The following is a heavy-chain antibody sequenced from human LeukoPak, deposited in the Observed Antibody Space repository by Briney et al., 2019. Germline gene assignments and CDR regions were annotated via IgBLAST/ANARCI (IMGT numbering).Heavy chain of an antibody. V-gene: IGHV4-61*08. D-gene: IGHD3-3*01. J-gene: IGHJ4*02. CDR3: ARDPLNLFGVVTPFDY. Sequence: SETLSLTCTVSGGSISSGGYYWSWIRQPPGKGLEWIGYIYYSGSINYNPSLKSRVTISEDTSNNQFSLKLSSVTAADTAVYYCARDPLNLFGVVTPFDYWGQGTLVTVSS. CDR2: IYYSGSI. CDR1: GGSISSGGYY.